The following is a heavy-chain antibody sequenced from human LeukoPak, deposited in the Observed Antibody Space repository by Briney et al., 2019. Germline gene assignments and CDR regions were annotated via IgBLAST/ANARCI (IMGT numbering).Heavy chain of an antibody. V-gene: IGHV3-9*01. D-gene: IGHD4-17*01. CDR1: GFTFDDYA. J-gene: IGHJ4*02. Sequence: GGSLRLSCAASGFTFDDYAMHWVRQAPGKGLEWVSGISWNSGSIGYADSVKGRFTISRDNAKNSLYLQMNSLRAEDTALYYCAKGSLSYGDYVFDYWGQGTLVTVSS. CDR3: AKGSLSYGDYVFDY. CDR2: ISWNSGSI.